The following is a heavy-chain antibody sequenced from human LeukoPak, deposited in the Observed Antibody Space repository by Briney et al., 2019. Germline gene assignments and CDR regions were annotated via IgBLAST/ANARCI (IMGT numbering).Heavy chain of an antibody. CDR1: GYSFTSYW. V-gene: IGHV5-51*01. CDR3: ARRGYSYGSSGYNWFDP. D-gene: IGHD5-18*01. J-gene: IGHJ5*02. Sequence: GGSLKISCKGSGYSFTSYWIAWVRQMPGKGLEWMGIIYPGDSDTRYSPSFQGQVTISADKSISTAYLQWSSLKASDTAMYHCARRGYSYGSSGYNWFDPWGQGTLVTVSS. CDR2: IYPGDSDT.